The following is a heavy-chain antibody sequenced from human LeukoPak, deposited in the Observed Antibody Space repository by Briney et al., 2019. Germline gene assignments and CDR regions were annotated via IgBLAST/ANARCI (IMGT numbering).Heavy chain of an antibody. J-gene: IGHJ4*02. V-gene: IGHV3-33*01. CDR3: ASPSGVVGAAFDY. D-gene: IGHD1-26*01. CDR1: GFTFSSYD. Sequence: GGSLRLSCAASGFTFSSYDMHWVRQAPGKGLEWVAVIWYDGSNKYYADSVKGRFTISRDNSKNTLYLQINSLRAEDTAVYYCASPSGVVGAAFDYWGQGTLVTVSS. CDR2: IWYDGSNK.